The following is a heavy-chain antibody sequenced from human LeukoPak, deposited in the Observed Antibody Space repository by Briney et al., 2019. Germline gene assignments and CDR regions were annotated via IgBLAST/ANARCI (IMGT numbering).Heavy chain of an antibody. CDR1: GYSFTSYW. V-gene: IGHV5-10-1*01. CDR2: IDPSDSYT. J-gene: IGHJ4*02. CDR3: AAREIRETGNDY. D-gene: IGHD1-14*01. Sequence: GESLKISCKGSGYSFTSYWISWVRRMPGKGLEWMGRIDPSDSYTNYSPSFQGHVTISADKSISTAYLQWSSLKASDTAMYYCAAREIRETGNDYWAQGTLVTVSS.